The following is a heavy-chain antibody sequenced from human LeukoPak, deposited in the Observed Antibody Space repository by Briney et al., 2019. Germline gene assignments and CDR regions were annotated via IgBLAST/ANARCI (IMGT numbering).Heavy chain of an antibody. CDR1: GFTFNGYA. CDR2: VSSGSGST. V-gene: IGHV3-23*01. Sequence: GGSLRLSCAPSGFTFNGYAMSWVPQPPGKGLEYVSAVSSGSGSTYYADSVQGRFTISRDNSQNTVYLQMSSLRAEETAVYYCAKCRGGSCYYFDYWGQGTLVTVSS. CDR3: AKCRGGSCYYFDY. D-gene: IGHD2-15*01. J-gene: IGHJ4*02.